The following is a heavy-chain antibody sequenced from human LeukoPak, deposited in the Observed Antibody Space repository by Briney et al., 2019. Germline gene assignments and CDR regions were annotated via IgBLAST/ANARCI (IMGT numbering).Heavy chain of an antibody. CDR1: GGSFSGYY. CDR3: ARISYYDSSGACFDY. J-gene: IGHJ4*02. V-gene: IGHV4-34*01. D-gene: IGHD3-22*01. Sequence: SETLSLTCAVYGGSFSGYYWSWIRQPPGKGLEWIGEINHSGSTNYNPSLKSRVTILVDTSKNQVSLKVTSVTAADTAMYYCARISYYDSSGACFDYWGQGTLVTVSS. CDR2: INHSGST.